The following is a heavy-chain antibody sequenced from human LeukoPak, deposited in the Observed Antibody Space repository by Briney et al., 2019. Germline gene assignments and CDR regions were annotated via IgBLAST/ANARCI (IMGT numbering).Heavy chain of an antibody. Sequence: PGGSLRLSCAASGFTFSSYAMSWVRQAPGKGLEWVSAISGSGGSTYYADSVKGRFTISRDNFKNTLYLQMNSLRAEDTAVYYCATHGDYDFWSGSDVWGQGTTVTVSS. V-gene: IGHV3-23*01. D-gene: IGHD3-3*01. J-gene: IGHJ6*02. CDR2: ISGSGGST. CDR1: GFTFSSYA. CDR3: ATHGDYDFWSGSDV.